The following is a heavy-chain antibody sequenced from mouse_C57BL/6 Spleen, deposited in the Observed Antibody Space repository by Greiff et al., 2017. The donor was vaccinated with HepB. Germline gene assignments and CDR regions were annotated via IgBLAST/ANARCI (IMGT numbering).Heavy chain of an antibody. J-gene: IGHJ3*01. CDR1: GYTFTSYW. D-gene: IGHD2-1*01. CDR3: ARSFDGNYETWFAY. V-gene: IGHV1-64*01. Sequence: QVQLQQPGAELVKPGASVKLSCKASGYTFTSYWMHWVKQRPGQGLEWIGMIHPNSGSTNYNEKFKSKATLTVDKSSSPAFIQLSSLTSEDSAVFFCARSFDGNYETWFAYWGQGTLVTVSA. CDR2: IHPNSGST.